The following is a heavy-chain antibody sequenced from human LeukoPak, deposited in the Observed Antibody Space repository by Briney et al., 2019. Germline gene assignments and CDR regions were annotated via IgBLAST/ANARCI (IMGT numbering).Heavy chain of an antibody. CDR3: ARVLTGCYNFDY. CDR1: GFTFSSYA. J-gene: IGHJ4*02. CDR2: ISYDGSNK. V-gene: IGHV3-30*04. Sequence: PGGSLRLSCAASGFTFSSYAMHWVRQAPGKGLEWVAVISYDGSNKYYADSVKGRFTISRDNSKNTLYLQMNSLRAEDTAVYYCARVLTGCYNFDYWGQGTLVTVSS. D-gene: IGHD3-9*01.